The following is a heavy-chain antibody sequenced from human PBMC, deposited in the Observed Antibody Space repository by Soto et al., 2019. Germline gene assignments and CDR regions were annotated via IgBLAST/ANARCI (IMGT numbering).Heavy chain of an antibody. CDR2: IYYSGST. CDR1: GGSISSYY. Sequence: SETLSLTCTVSGGSISSYYWSWIRQPPGKGLEWIGYIYYSGSTNYNPSLKSRVTISVDTSKNQFSLKLSSVTAADTAVYYCARVAPNSYDSSLEIFDDWGQGTRVTVAS. D-gene: IGHD3-22*01. CDR3: ARVAPNSYDSSLEIFDD. V-gene: IGHV4-59*01. J-gene: IGHJ4*02.